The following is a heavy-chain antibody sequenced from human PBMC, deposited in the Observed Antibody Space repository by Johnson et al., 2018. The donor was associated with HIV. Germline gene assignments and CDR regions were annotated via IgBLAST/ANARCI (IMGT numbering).Heavy chain of an antibody. V-gene: IGHV3-30-3*01. J-gene: IGHJ3*02. CDR3: AKELKSGSYPVRGAFDI. CDR2: ISYDGSNK. Sequence: QVQLVESGGGVVQHGRSLRLSCAASGFTFSSYAMHWVRQAPGKGLEWVAVISYDGSNKYYADSVKGRFTISRDNSKNTLYLQMHSLRAEDTAVYYCAKELKSGSYPVRGAFDIWGQGTMVTVSS. CDR1: GFTFSSYA. D-gene: IGHD1-26*01.